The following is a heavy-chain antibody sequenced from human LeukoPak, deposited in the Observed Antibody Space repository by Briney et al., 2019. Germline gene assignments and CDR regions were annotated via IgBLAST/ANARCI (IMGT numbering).Heavy chain of an antibody. J-gene: IGHJ6*02. D-gene: IGHD6-6*01. CDR2: IKQDGSEK. V-gene: IGHV3-7*01. Sequence: GGSLRLSCAASRFTFSSYWMNWVRQAPGKGLEWVANIKQDGSEKYYVDSVKGRFTISRDNAKNSLYLQMNNLRAEDTAVYYCARAASFSYGMDVWGQGTTVTVSS. CDR1: RFTFSSYW. CDR3: ARAASFSYGMDV.